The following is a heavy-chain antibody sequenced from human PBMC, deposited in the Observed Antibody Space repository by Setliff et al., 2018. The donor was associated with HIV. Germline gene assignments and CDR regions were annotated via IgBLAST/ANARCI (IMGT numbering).Heavy chain of an antibody. J-gene: IGHJ4*02. CDR1: GFTFSDSW. CDR3: AREDKLTY. CDR2: INSDGSDT. Sequence: GGSLRLSCAASGFTFSDSWMHWVRQAPGKGLVWVSRINSDGSDTGYAGSVKGRFTISRDNAKNTLFLQMSSLRAEDTAVYYCAREDKLTYWGQGTLVTASS. D-gene: IGHD3-9*01. V-gene: IGHV3-74*01.